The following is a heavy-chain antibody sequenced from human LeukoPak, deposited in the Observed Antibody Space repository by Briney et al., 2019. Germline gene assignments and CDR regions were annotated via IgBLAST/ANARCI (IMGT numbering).Heavy chain of an antibody. J-gene: IGHJ4*02. CDR1: GLTFSSYG. CDR2: ISYDGSNK. D-gene: IGHD2-15*01. CDR3: AKDFPCSGGSCYSSGFDY. Sequence: GGSLRLSCAASGLTFSSYGMHWVRQAPGKGLEWVAVISYDGSNKYYADSVKGRFTISRDNSKNTLYLQMNSLRAEDTAVYYCAKDFPCSGGSCYSSGFDYWGQGTLVTVSS. V-gene: IGHV3-30*18.